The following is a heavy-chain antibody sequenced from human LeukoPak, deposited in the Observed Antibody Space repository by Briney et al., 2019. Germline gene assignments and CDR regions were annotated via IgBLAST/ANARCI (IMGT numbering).Heavy chain of an antibody. CDR3: AGQTMSGSYYFDY. J-gene: IGHJ4*02. V-gene: IGHV4-59*08. Sequence: SETLSLTCTVSGGSISSYYWSWVRQPPGKGLEWVGDIYYSGSTNYNPSLKSRVTISVDTSKNQFSLKLSSVSAADRAVYYCAGQTMSGSYYFDYWGQGTLVTVSS. D-gene: IGHD1-26*01. CDR2: IYYSGST. CDR1: GGSISSYY.